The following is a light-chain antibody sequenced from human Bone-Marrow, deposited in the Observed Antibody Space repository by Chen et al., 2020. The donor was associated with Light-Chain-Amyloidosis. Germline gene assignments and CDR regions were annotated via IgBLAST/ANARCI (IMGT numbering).Light chain of an antibody. CDR2: ANN. J-gene: IGLJ2*01. CDR3: QSYDSSLNGHVI. V-gene: IGLV1-40*01. CDR1: SSNIGAGYD. Sequence: QSVLTPPPSVSGAPGQRVTIFCTGGSSNIGAGYDVHWYQHLPGTAPKLLIYANNDRPSGVPDRFSGSKSGTSASLVITGLQAEDEADYHCQSYDSSLNGHVIFGGGTKLTVL.